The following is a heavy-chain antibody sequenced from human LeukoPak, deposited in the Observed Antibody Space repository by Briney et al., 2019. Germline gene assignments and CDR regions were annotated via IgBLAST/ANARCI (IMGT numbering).Heavy chain of an antibody. D-gene: IGHD6-6*01. CDR1: GYTFTSYG. Sequence: GASVKVSCKASGYTFTSYGISWVRQAPGQGLEWMGWINPNSGGTNYAQKFQGRVTMTRDTSISTAYMELSRLRSDDTAVYYCARGSDFDYWGQGTLVTVSS. J-gene: IGHJ4*02. CDR2: INPNSGGT. V-gene: IGHV1-2*02. CDR3: ARGSDFDY.